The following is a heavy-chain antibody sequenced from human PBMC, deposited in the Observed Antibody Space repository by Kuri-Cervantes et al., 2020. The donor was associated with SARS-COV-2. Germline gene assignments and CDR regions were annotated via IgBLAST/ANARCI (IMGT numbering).Heavy chain of an antibody. CDR2: FDPEDGET. J-gene: IGHJ3*02. Sequence: ASVKVSCKVSGYTLTELSMHWVRQAPGKGLEWMGGFDPEDGETIYAQKFQGRVTITADESTSTAYMELSSLRSEDTAVYYCARDGRAPWVAFDIWGQGTMVTVSS. CDR1: GYTLTELS. CDR3: ARDGRAPWVAFDI. V-gene: IGHV1-24*01. D-gene: IGHD1-26*01.